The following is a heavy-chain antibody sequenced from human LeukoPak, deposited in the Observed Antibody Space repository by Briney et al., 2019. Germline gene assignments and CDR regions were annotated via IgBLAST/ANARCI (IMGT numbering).Heavy chain of an antibody. CDR2: IYYSGST. CDR1: GGSVSSGSYY. CDR3: ATSAGGSSPRWFDP. J-gene: IGHJ5*02. V-gene: IGHV4-61*01. Sequence: PSETLSLTCTVSGGSVSSGSYYWSWIRQPPGKGLEWIGYIYYSGSTNYNPSLKGRVTISVDTSKNQFSLKLSSVTAADTAVYYCATSAGGSSPRWFDPWGQGTQVTVSS. D-gene: IGHD6-13*01.